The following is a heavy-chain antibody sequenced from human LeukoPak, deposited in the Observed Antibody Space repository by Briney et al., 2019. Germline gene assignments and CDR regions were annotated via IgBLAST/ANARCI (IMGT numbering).Heavy chain of an antibody. J-gene: IGHJ5*02. CDR2: IYSSGST. CDR1: GGSISTYY. D-gene: IGHD4-11*01. CDR3: ARDSTDPRDYIPWFDP. V-gene: IGHV4-4*07. Sequence: SETLSLTCTVSGGSISTYYWSWIRQPAGKGLEWIGRIYSSGSTNYNPSLKSRVTMSVDTSKNQFSLKLRSVTAADTAVYYCARDSTDPRDYIPWFDPWGQGTLVTVSS.